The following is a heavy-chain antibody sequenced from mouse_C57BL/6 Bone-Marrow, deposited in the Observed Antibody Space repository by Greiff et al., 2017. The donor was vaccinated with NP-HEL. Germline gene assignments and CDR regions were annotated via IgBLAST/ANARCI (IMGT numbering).Heavy chain of an antibody. CDR3: AKSPSMVTTRLYAMDY. J-gene: IGHJ4*01. CDR1: GFTFSDYY. CDR2: ISNGGGST. V-gene: IGHV5-12*01. Sequence: EVKVVESGGGLVQPGGSLKLSCAASGFTFSDYYMYWVRQTPEKRLEWVAYISNGGGSTYYPDTVKGRFTISRDNAKNTLYLQMSRLKSEDTAMYYCAKSPSMVTTRLYAMDYWGQGTSVTVSS. D-gene: IGHD2-2*01.